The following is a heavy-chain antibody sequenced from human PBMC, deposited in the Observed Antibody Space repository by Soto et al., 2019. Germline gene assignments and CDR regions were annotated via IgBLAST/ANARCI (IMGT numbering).Heavy chain of an antibody. D-gene: IGHD2-15*01. CDR1: GYTFTGYY. Sequence: ASVKVSCKASGYTFTGYYMHWVRQAPGQGLEWMGWINPNSGGTNYAQKFQGRVTMTRDTSISTAYMELSRLRSDDAAVYYCARVNVVVVAATREYYFDYWGQGTLVTVSS. CDR3: ARVNVVVVAATREYYFDY. CDR2: INPNSGGT. V-gene: IGHV1-2*02. J-gene: IGHJ4*02.